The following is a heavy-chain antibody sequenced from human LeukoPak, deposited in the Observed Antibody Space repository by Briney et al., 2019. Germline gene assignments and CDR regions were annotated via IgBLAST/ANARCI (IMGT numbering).Heavy chain of an antibody. J-gene: IGHJ4*02. V-gene: IGHV3-21*01. CDR1: GFTFSSYS. CDR3: ASAVSGYSSGWAFDY. Sequence: PGGSLRLSCAASGFTFSSYSMNWVRQAPGKGLEWVSSISSSSSYIYYADSVKGRFTISRDNAKNSLYLQMNSLRAEDTAVYYCASAVSGYSSGWAFDYWGQGTLVTVSS. CDR2: ISSSSSYI. D-gene: IGHD6-19*01.